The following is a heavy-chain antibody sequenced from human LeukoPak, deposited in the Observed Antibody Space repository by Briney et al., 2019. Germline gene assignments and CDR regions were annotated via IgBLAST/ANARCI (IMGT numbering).Heavy chain of an antibody. Sequence: GGSLRLSCAASGFTFSSYAMTWVRQAPGKGLEWVSPISSSGYSTYYADSVKGRFTISRDNSKNTLYLEMNSLRTEDTAVYYCAKDLFTGSNWSQFDHWGRGTLVTVSS. V-gene: IGHV3-23*01. D-gene: IGHD6-13*01. J-gene: IGHJ4*02. CDR1: GFTFSSYA. CDR2: ISSSGYST. CDR3: AKDLFTGSNWSQFDH.